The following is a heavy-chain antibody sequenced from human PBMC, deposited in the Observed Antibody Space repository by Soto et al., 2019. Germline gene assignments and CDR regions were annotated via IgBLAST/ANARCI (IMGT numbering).Heavy chain of an antibody. CDR3: AGRGAYAYSYGLGY. Sequence: SVKVSCKASGGTFSSYAISWVRQAPGQGLEWMGGIIPIFGTANYAQKFQGRVTITADESTSTAYMELSSLRSEDTAVYYCAGRGAYAYSYGLGYWGQGTLVTVSS. CDR2: IIPIFGTA. V-gene: IGHV1-69*13. CDR1: GGTFSSYA. J-gene: IGHJ4*02. D-gene: IGHD5-18*01.